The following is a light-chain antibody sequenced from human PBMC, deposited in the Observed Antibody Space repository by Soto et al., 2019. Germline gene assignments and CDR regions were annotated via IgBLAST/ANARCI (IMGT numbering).Light chain of an antibody. CDR2: DVT. Sequence: QSALTQPASVSGSPGQSITISCTGTRSDVGGYNYVYWHQHHPGKALKLIIYDVTNRPSGVSDRFSGSKSGNTASLTISGLQAEDEADYYCCSYTSSSTYVFGSGTKLTVL. CDR3: CSYTSSSTYV. CDR1: RSDVGGYNY. J-gene: IGLJ1*01. V-gene: IGLV2-14*03.